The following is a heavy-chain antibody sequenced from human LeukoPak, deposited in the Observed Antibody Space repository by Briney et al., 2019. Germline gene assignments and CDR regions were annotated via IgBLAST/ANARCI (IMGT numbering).Heavy chain of an antibody. Sequence: GGSLRLSCAGSGFTFSSYSMNWVRQAPGKGLEWVSSISSSSYIYYADSVKGRFTISRDNAKNSLYLQMNSLRAEDTAVYYCAREAPYDYVWGSYRFDYWGQGTLVTVSS. CDR3: AREAPYDYVWGSYRFDY. D-gene: IGHD3-16*02. CDR2: ISSSSYI. CDR1: GFTFSSYS. J-gene: IGHJ4*02. V-gene: IGHV3-21*01.